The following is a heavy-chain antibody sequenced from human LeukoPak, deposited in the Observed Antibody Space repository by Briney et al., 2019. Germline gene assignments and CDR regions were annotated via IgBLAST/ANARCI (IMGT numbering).Heavy chain of an antibody. V-gene: IGHV4-34*01. D-gene: IGHD1-20*01. CDR3: ASDVTGTLTYDY. Sequence: PSETLSLTCAVYGGSSSGYYWSWIRQPPGKGLEWIGEINHSGSTNYNPSLKSRVTISVDTSKNQFSLKLSSVTAADTAVYYCASDVTGTLTYDYWGQGTLVTVSS. J-gene: IGHJ4*02. CDR2: INHSGST. CDR1: GGSSSGYY.